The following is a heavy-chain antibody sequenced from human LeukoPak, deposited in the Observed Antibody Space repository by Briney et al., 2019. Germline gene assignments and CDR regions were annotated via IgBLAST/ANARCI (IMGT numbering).Heavy chain of an antibody. CDR2: LIPIFTTA. CDR1: GGTFSRYA. CDR3: ASRDGYNYRGFDS. V-gene: IGHV1-69*13. D-gene: IGHD5-24*01. Sequence: ASVKVSCKTTGGTFSRYAISWVRQAPGQGLEWIGGLIPIFTTALYAQKFQGRVSITADDSTSTAYMELSSLRSEDTALYFCASRDGYNYRGFDSWGQGTLVTVSS. J-gene: IGHJ4*02.